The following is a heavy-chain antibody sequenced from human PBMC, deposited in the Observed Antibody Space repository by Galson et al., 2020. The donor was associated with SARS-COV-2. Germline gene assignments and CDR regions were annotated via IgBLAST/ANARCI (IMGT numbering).Heavy chain of an antibody. Sequence: VGSLSLSCAASGFTFSSYAMSWVRQAPGKGLEWVSAISGSGGSTYYADSVKGRFTISRDNSKNTLYLQMNSLRAEDTAVYYCATPYGSSTSCYKYYGMDVWGQGTTVTVSS. J-gene: IGHJ6*02. CDR3: ATPYGSSTSCYKYYGMDV. V-gene: IGHV3-23*01. CDR2: ISGSGGST. CDR1: GFTFSSYA. D-gene: IGHD2-2*02.